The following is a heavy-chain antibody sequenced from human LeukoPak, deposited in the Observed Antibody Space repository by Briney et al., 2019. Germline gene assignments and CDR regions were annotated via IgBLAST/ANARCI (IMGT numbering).Heavy chain of an antibody. CDR2: ISAYNGNT. CDR1: GYTFTSYG. D-gene: IGHD6-13*01. CDR3: ARGGIAAAKRYYYYMDV. J-gene: IGHJ6*03. V-gene: IGHV1-18*01. Sequence: ASVKVSCKASGYTFTSYGISWVRQAPGQGLEWMGWISAYNGNTNYAQKLQGRVTMTTDTSTSTAYMEMRSLRSDDTAVYYCARGGIAAAKRYYYYMDVWGKGTTVTISS.